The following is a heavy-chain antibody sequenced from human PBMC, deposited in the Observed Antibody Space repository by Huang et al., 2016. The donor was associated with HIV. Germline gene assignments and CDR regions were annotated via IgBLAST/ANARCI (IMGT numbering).Heavy chain of an antibody. Sequence: QVQLVQSGAEVKRPGASVKVSCRSSGYSFTGHFIHWVGQAPRQGLEWMGRIDLTSAAINWASRFQGSVSMTRAKSIGTAYMELSGLRSDATAVFVCAREAWASGVAHYFDYWGPGTLVTVSS. V-gene: IGHV1-2*06. D-gene: IGHD3-10*01. J-gene: IGHJ4*02. CDR2: IDLTSAAI. CDR3: AREAWASGVAHYFDY. CDR1: GYSFTGHF.